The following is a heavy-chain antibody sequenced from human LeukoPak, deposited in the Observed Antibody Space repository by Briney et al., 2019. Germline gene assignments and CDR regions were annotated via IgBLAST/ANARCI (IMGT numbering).Heavy chain of an antibody. V-gene: IGHV3-30*18. J-gene: IGHJ4*02. Sequence: PGRSLRLSCAASGFTFSSYGMHWVRQAPGKGLEWVAVISYDEGNKNYADSVKGRFTISRDNSKNTLYLQMNSLRVEDTAVYFCAKYGSFNYFDTSPDYWGQGTLVTVSS. CDR1: GFTFSSYG. D-gene: IGHD3-22*01. CDR3: AKYGSFNYFDTSPDY. CDR2: ISYDEGNK.